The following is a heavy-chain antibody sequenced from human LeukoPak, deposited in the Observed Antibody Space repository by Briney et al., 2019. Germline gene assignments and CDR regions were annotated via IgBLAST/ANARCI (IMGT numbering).Heavy chain of an antibody. CDR1: GYTFTNYY. J-gene: IGHJ5*02. CDR2: INPGGANT. CDR3: ARDVSEHYDILTGYEGWFDP. V-gene: IGHV1-46*01. Sequence: ASVKVSCKASGYTFTNYYIHWVRQAPGQGLEWMGLINPGGANTNYAQNFQGRVTMTRDTSTSTVYMELSSLRSEDTAVYYCARDVSEHYDILTGYEGWFDPWGQGTLVTVSS. D-gene: IGHD3-9*01.